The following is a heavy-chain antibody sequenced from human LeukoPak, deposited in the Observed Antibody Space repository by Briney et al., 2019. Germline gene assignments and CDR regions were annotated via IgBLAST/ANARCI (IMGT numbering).Heavy chain of an antibody. CDR1: GGTFSSYA. V-gene: IGHV1-69*05. Sequence: SVKVSCKASGGTFSSYAISWVRQAPGQGLEWMGRIIPIFGTANYAQKFQGRVTITTDESTSTAYMELSSLRSEDMAVYYCAREHYSNYGHWFDPWGQGTLVTVSS. CDR2: IIPIFGTA. D-gene: IGHD4-11*01. J-gene: IGHJ5*02. CDR3: AREHYSNYGHWFDP.